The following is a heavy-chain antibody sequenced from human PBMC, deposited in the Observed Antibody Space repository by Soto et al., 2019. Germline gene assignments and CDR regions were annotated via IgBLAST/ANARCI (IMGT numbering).Heavy chain of an antibody. CDR2: ISYDGSNK. J-gene: IGHJ4*02. D-gene: IGHD6-13*01. CDR1: GFTFSSYG. Sequence: QVQLVESGGGVVQSGRSLRLSCAASGFTFSSYGMHWVRQAPGKGLEWVAVISYDGSNKYYADSVKGRFTISRDNSKNALYLQMNSLRAEDTAVYYCAKDLGLAAAGTMGYWGQGTLVTVS. CDR3: AKDLGLAAAGTMGY. V-gene: IGHV3-30*18.